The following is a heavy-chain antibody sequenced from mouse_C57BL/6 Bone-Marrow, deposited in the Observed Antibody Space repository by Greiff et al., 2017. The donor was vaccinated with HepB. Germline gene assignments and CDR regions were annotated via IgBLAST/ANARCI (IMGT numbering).Heavy chain of an antibody. D-gene: IGHD2-4*01. CDR2: ISSGGDYI. J-gene: IGHJ4*01. Sequence: DVQLVESGVGLVKPGGSLKLSCAASGFTFSSYAMSWVRQTPEKRLEWVAYISSGGDYIYYADTVKGRFTISRDNARNTLYLQMSSLKSEDTAMYYCTRDRVIYYDYGYAMDYWGQGTSVTVSS. V-gene: IGHV5-9-1*02. CDR1: GFTFSSYA. CDR3: TRDRVIYYDYGYAMDY.